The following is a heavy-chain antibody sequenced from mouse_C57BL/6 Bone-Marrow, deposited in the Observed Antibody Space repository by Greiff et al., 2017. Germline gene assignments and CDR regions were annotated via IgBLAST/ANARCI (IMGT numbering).Heavy chain of an antibody. D-gene: IGHD2-5*01. CDR2: IYPGSGST. Sequence: VQLQQSGAELVKPGASVKMSCKASGYTFTSYWITWVKQRPGQGLEWIGDIYPGSGSTNYNEKFKSKATLTVDTSSSTAYMQLSSLTSEDSAVYDCARTYYSNYWYFDVWGTGTTVTVSA. CDR1: GYTFTSYW. J-gene: IGHJ1*03. V-gene: IGHV1-55*01. CDR3: ARTYYSNYWYFDV.